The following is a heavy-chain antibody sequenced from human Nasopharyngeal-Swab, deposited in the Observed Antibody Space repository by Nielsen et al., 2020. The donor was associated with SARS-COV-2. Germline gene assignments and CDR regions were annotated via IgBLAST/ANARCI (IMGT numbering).Heavy chain of an antibody. J-gene: IGHJ4*02. CDR2: IYHSGST. V-gene: IGHV4-39*07. D-gene: IGHD2-2*01. Sequence: SETLSLTCSVSGGSISSSSYYWGWIRQPSGKGLEWIGSIYHSGSTYDNPSLKSRVTISVDTSKNQFSLKLSSVTAADTAVYYCAMSLGNCFITSCPPYLWGQGTLVTVSS. CDR1: GGSISSSSYY. CDR3: AMSLGNCFITSCPPYL.